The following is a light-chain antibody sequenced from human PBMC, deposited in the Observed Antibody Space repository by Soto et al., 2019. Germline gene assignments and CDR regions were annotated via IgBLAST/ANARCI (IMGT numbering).Light chain of an antibody. CDR2: NNN. J-gene: IGLJ1*01. Sequence: QAVVTQPPSASATPGQRVTISCSGSRSNIGPNAVNWYQQLPGAAPRLLIYNNNQRPSGVPDRFTGSRSGTSASLAINDLQSDDEATYFCAAWADSLDVLYVFGPGTKLTVL. CDR3: AAWADSLDVLYV. CDR1: RSNIGPNA. V-gene: IGLV1-44*01.